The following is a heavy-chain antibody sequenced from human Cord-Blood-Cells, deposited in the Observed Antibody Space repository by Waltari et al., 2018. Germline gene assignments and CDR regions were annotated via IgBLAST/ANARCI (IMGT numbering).Heavy chain of an antibody. D-gene: IGHD4-4*01. V-gene: IGHV3-30*18. Sequence: AASGFTFSSYGMHWVRQAPGKGLEWVAVISYDGSNKYYADSVKGRFTISRDNSKNTLYLQMNILRAEDTAVYYCAKDRADYSNYEYYYYYMDVWGKGTTVTVSS. CDR1: GFTFSSYG. CDR2: ISYDGSNK. CDR3: AKDRADYSNYEYYYYYMDV. J-gene: IGHJ6*03.